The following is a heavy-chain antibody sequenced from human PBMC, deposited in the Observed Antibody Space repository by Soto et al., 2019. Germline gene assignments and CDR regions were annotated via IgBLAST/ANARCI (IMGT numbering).Heavy chain of an antibody. D-gene: IGHD6-13*01. V-gene: IGHV1-69*13. CDR3: ARGGSIAAVLTRFEP. J-gene: IGHJ5*02. CDR2: IIPIFGTA. Sequence: GSSEEVTCEASGATFSSYANSWVRQAPGQGVEWMGRIIPIFGTANYAQKCHGRVSVTADDSTSTAYMELSIMRFEDTVEYYRARGGSIAAVLTRFEPWGQGTRVTVSS. CDR1: GATFSSYA.